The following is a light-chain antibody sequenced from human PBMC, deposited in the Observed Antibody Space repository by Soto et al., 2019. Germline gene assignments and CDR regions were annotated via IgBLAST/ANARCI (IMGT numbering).Light chain of an antibody. CDR2: DTS. CDR3: QQCGSSPS. V-gene: IGKV3-20*01. J-gene: IGKJ1*01. Sequence: EIVLTQSPGTLSLSPGERATLSCRASQSVSSSYLAWYQQKPGQAPRLLIYDTSSRATGIPDRFSGRGSGTVITLASSRLEPEDFAVYYCQQCGSSPSFGQGTKVELK. CDR1: QSVSSSY.